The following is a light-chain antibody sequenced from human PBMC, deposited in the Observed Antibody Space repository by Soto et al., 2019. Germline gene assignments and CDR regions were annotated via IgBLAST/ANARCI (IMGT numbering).Light chain of an antibody. V-gene: IGLV2-14*01. CDR2: EVI. CDR1: SSDVGGYNY. J-gene: IGLJ1*01. Sequence: QSVLTQPASVSGSPGQSISSSCTGTSSDVGGYNYVSWYQQHPGKAPKVIIYEVINRPSGVSNRFSGSKSGSTASLTISGLQAEDEADYYCISYTSISTLVFGTGTKVTVL. CDR3: ISYTSISTLV.